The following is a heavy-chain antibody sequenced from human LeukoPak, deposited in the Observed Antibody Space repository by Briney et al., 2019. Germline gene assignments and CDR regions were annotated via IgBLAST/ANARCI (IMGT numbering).Heavy chain of an antibody. CDR1: GGTFSSYA. CDR3: ATGPRRDGYNYD. CDR2: IIPILGIA. D-gene: IGHD5-24*01. Sequence: SVKVSCKASGGTFSSYAISWVRQAPGQGLEWMGRIIPILGIANYAQKFQGGVTITADKSTSTAYMELSSLRSEDTAVYYCATGPRRDGYNYDWGQGTLVTVSS. V-gene: IGHV1-69*04. J-gene: IGHJ4*02.